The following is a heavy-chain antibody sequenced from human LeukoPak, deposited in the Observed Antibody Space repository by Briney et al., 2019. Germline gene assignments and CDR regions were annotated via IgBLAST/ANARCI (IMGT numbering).Heavy chain of an antibody. Sequence: PSETLSLTCTVSGGSISSSSYYWGWIRQPPGKGLEWIGSIYYSGSTYYNPSLKSRVTISVDTSKNQFSLKLSSVTAADTAVYYCARQGEQWLDYFDYWGQGTLVTVPS. CDR3: ARQGEQWLDYFDY. V-gene: IGHV4-39*01. J-gene: IGHJ4*02. CDR1: GGSISSSSYY. D-gene: IGHD6-19*01. CDR2: IYYSGST.